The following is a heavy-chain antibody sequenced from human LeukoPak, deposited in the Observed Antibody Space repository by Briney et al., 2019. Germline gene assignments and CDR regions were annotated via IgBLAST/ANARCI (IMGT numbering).Heavy chain of an antibody. CDR1: GFTFSSYA. J-gene: IGHJ4*02. V-gene: IGHV3-30-3*01. CDR2: ISYDGSNK. CDR3: AKGMRHCSGGRCPWSH. Sequence: GGSLRLSCAASGFTFSSYAMHWVRQAPGKGLEWVAVISYDGSNKYYADSVKGRFTISRDNSKNTLYLQMHSLRGDDTAVYYCAKGMRHCSGGRCPWSHWGQGTLVSVSS. D-gene: IGHD2-15*01.